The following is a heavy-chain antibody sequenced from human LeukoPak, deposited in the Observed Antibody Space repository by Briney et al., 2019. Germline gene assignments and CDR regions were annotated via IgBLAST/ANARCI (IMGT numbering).Heavy chain of an antibody. Sequence: SETLSLTCAVSGGSFSGYYWSWIRQPPGNGLEWVGEINHSGSTNYNPSLQSRVTISVDTSKNQFSLKLSSVTAADAAVYYCASRRVEMVAMASAFDYWGQGTLVTVSS. CDR2: INHSGST. CDR3: ASRRVEMVAMASAFDY. V-gene: IGHV4-34*01. J-gene: IGHJ4*02. CDR1: GGSFSGYY. D-gene: IGHD5-12*01.